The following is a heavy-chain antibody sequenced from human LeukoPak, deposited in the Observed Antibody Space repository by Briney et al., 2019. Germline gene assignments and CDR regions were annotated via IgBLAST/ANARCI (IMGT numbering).Heavy chain of an antibody. Sequence: ASVKVSCKASGYTFTSYDINWVRQATGQGLEWMGWMNPNSGNTGYAQKFQGRVTMTRDTSTSTVYMELSSLRSEDTAVYYCASRGWYGRDAFDIWGQGTMVTVSS. CDR2: MNPNSGNT. CDR3: ASRGWYGRDAFDI. J-gene: IGHJ3*02. V-gene: IGHV1-8*01. D-gene: IGHD6-19*01. CDR1: GYTFTSYD.